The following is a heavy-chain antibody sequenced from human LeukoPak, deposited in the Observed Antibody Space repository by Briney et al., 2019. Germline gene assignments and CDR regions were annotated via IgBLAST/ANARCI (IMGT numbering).Heavy chain of an antibody. V-gene: IGHV4-39*01. CDR2: IYYSGRT. Sequence: SETLSLTRTVSGGSISSSSYYWGWIRQPPGKGLEWIGSIYYSGRTYYNPSLKSRVTISVDTSKNEFSLKLSSVTAADTAVYYCAQGSGYSYGRAGHGDYWGQGTLVTVSS. D-gene: IGHD5-18*01. CDR1: GGSISSSSYY. CDR3: AQGSGYSYGRAGHGDY. J-gene: IGHJ4*02.